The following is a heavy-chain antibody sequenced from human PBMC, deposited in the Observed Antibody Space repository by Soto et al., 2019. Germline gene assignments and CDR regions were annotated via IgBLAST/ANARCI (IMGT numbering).Heavy chain of an antibody. J-gene: IGHJ4*02. CDR3: ARGRPAARGIKFDY. D-gene: IGHD6-25*01. CDR1: GECVCHSF. CDR2: MNHSGAT. Sequence: SETLSLTCAFCGECVCHSFVSLILKPPGKGLEWIGEMNHSGATNYNPSLKSRVTISVDTSKNQFSLKVSSVTAADTAVYYCARGRPAARGIKFDYWAEGTPVTVFS. V-gene: IGHV4-34*01.